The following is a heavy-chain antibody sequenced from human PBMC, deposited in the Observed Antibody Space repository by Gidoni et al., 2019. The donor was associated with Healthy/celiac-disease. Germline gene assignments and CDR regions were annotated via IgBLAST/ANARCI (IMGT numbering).Heavy chain of an antibody. CDR1: GYTFPSYY. V-gene: IGHV1-46*01. J-gene: IGHJ4*02. CDR2: INPSGGST. D-gene: IGHD4-17*01. Sequence: QVQLVQSGAEVKKPVASVKVSCKASGYTFPSYYMHWVRQAPGQGLEWMGIINPSGGSTSYAQKFQGRVTMTRDTSTSTVYMELSSLRSEDTAVYYCARVSAPMTTVTSGGAGFDYWGQGTLVTVSS. CDR3: ARVSAPMTTVTSGGAGFDY.